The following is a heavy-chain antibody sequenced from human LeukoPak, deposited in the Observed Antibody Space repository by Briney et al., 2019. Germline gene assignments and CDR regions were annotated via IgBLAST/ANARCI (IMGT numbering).Heavy chain of an antibody. D-gene: IGHD6-19*01. CDR3: ARVAVGEYYFDY. Sequence: GGSLRLSCAASGFTFSSYWMHWVRQVPGKGLVWVSRINTDKSTTSYADSVKGRFTISRDNVKNTLYLQMNSLRAEDTAVYYCARVAVGEYYFDYWGQGTLATVSS. CDR1: GFTFSSYW. J-gene: IGHJ4*02. CDR2: INTDKSTT. V-gene: IGHV3-74*01.